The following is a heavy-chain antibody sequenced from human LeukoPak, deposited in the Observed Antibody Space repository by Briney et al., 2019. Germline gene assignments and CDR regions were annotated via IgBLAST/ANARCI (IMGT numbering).Heavy chain of an antibody. CDR2: IYYSGST. CDR1: GDSISSYY. Sequence: SETLSLTCTVSGDSISSYYWSWIRQPPGKGLEWSGYIYYSGSTNYNPSLKSRVTISVDTSKNQFSLKLSSVTAAGTAVYYCARSSGGEARYFDYWGQGTLVTVSS. J-gene: IGHJ4*02. D-gene: IGHD3-16*01. V-gene: IGHV4-59*08. CDR3: ARSSGGEARYFDY.